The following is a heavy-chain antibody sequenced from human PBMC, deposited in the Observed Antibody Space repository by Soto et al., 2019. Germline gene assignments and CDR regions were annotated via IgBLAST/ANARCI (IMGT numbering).Heavy chain of an antibody. CDR1: GGSISSYY. CDR2: IYYSGST. J-gene: IGHJ3*02. CDR3: ARLGYCSSSSCDAPDAFAI. D-gene: IGHD2-2*01. V-gene: IGHV4-59*01. Sequence: SETLSLTCTVSGGSISSYYWSWIRQPPGKGLEWIGYIYYSGSTNYNPSLKSRVTISVDTSKNQFSLKLSSVTAADTAVYYCARLGYCSSSSCDAPDAFAIWGQGTMVTGS.